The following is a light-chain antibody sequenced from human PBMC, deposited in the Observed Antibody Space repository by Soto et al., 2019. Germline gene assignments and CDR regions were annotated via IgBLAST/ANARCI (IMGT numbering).Light chain of an antibody. V-gene: IGKV3-15*01. CDR1: QSVSNN. CDR2: GAS. Sequence: EIVLTHSPGTLSLSPGERATLSCSSSQSVSNNYLAWYQQKPGQAPRLLIHGASTRATGIPARFSGSGSGTEFTLTISSLQSEDFAVYYCQQNDNWPRTFGQGTKVDIK. CDR3: QQNDNWPRT. J-gene: IGKJ1*01.